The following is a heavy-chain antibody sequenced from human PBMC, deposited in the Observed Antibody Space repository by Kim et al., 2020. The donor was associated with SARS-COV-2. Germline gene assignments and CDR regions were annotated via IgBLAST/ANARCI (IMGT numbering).Heavy chain of an antibody. CDR2: IKSKTDGGTT. J-gene: IGHJ4*02. CDR3: TTDGYYGSGSYLIDY. D-gene: IGHD3-10*01. CDR1: GFTFSNAW. Sequence: GGSLRLSCAASGFTFSNAWMSWVRQAPGKGLEWVGRIKSKTDGGTTDYAAPVKGRFTISRDDSKNTLYLQMNSLKTEDTAVYYCTTDGYYGSGSYLIDYWGQGTLAPSPQ. V-gene: IGHV3-15*01.